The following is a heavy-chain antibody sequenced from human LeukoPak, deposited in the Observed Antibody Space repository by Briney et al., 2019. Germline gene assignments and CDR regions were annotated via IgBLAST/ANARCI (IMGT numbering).Heavy chain of an antibody. CDR3: AKDRSGSYYNAFDN. Sequence: GGSLRLSCAASGFTFSSYAMSWVRQAPGKGLEWVAVISYDGSNKYYADSVKGRFTISRDNSKNTLYLQMNSLRAEDTAVYYCAKDRSGSYYNAFDNWGQGTLVTVSS. CDR2: ISYDGSNK. J-gene: IGHJ4*02. V-gene: IGHV3-30*18. D-gene: IGHD3-10*01. CDR1: GFTFSSYA.